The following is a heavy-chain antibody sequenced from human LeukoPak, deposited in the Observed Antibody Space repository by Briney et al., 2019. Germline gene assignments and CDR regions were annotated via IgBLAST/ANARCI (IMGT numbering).Heavy chain of an antibody. J-gene: IGHJ4*02. CDR2: VSGSGGST. CDR3: ARAGGTTPHYYFDY. D-gene: IGHD4-23*01. V-gene: IGHV3-23*01. Sequence: PGGSLRLSCAASGFTFSNYAMSWVRQAPGKGLEWVSVVSGSGGSTYHADSVKGRFTISRDNSKNTLYLQMNSLRAEDTAVYYCARAGGTTPHYYFDYWGQGTLVTVSS. CDR1: GFTFSNYA.